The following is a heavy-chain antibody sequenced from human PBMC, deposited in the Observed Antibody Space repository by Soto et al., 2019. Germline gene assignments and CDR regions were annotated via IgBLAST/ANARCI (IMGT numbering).Heavy chain of an antibody. Sequence: SQTLSLTCAISGDSVSSNSAAWNWIRQSPSRGLEWLGRTYYRSKWYNDYAVSVKSRISINQDTSKNQFSLHLNSVTPEDKAVYYFSNWGIGVWGPGRTVTVSS. CDR3: SNWGIGV. J-gene: IGHJ6*02. CDR2: TYYRSKWYN. V-gene: IGHV6-1*01. D-gene: IGHD1-1*01. CDR1: GDSVSSNSAA.